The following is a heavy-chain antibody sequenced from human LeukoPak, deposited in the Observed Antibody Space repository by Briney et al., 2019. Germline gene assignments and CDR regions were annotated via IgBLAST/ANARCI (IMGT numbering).Heavy chain of an antibody. CDR1: GFTVSSNY. CDR2: IYSGGST. V-gene: IGHV3-66*02. CDR3: ARELWFGELSSGY. Sequence: GGSLRLSCAASGFTVSSNYMSWVRQAPGKGLEWVSVIYSGGSTYYAASVKGRFTISRDNSKNTLYPQMNSLRAEDTAVYYCARELWFGELSSGYWGQGTLVTVSS. J-gene: IGHJ4*02. D-gene: IGHD3-10*01.